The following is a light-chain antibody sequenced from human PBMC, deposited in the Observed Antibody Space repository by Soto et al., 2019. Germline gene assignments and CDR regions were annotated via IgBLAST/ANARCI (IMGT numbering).Light chain of an antibody. CDR2: TAS. V-gene: IGKV1-39*01. CDR3: QQSYSTSIT. CDR1: QGISNS. J-gene: IGKJ5*01. Sequence: DIQMTQSPSSLSASVGDGVTITCRASQGISNSLAWYQQTPGKAPKLLISTASTLQTGVPSRFDGSGSGTDFTLTINNLQPEDFATYYCQQSYSTSITFGQGTRLEIK.